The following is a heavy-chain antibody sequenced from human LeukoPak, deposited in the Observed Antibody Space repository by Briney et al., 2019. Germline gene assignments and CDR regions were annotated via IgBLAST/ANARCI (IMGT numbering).Heavy chain of an antibody. CDR1: GFTFADYA. CDR3: AKDVGATSDDAFDI. V-gene: IGHV3-9*01. Sequence: PGGSLRLSCAASGFTFADYAMHWVRHAPGKGLEWVSGISWNSGSIGYADSVKGRFTISRDNAKNSLYLQMNSLRAEDTASYYCAKDVGATSDDAFDIWGQGTMVTVSS. J-gene: IGHJ3*02. CDR2: ISWNSGSI. D-gene: IGHD1-26*01.